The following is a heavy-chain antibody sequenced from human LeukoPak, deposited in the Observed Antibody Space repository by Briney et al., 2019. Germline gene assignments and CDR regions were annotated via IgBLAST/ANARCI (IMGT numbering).Heavy chain of an antibody. V-gene: IGHV1-69*05. Sequence: ASVKVSCKASGGTFSSYAISWVRQAPGQGLEWMGGIIPIFGTANYAQKFQGRVTITTDESTSTAYMELSSLRSEDTAVYYCATGEGFGPRGRTYYYYMDVWGKGTTVTVSS. CDR2: IIPIFGTA. J-gene: IGHJ6*03. CDR1: GGTFSSYA. CDR3: ATGEGFGPRGRTYYYYMDV. D-gene: IGHD3-10*01.